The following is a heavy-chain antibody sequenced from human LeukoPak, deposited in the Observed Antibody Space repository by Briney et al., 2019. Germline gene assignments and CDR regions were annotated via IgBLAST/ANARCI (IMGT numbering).Heavy chain of an antibody. CDR2: ISSSGSTI. Sequence: PGGSLRLSCAASGFTFSDYYMSWIRQAPGKGLEWVSYISSSGSTIYYADSVKGRFTISRDNAKNSLYLQMNSLRAEDTAVYYCARESYYDSSGRGAPPYYMDVWGKGTTVTISS. J-gene: IGHJ6*03. D-gene: IGHD3-22*01. CDR3: ARESYYDSSGRGAPPYYMDV. V-gene: IGHV3-11*01. CDR1: GFTFSDYY.